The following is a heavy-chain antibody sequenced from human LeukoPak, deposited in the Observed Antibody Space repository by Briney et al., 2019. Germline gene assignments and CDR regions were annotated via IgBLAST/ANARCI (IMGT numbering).Heavy chain of an antibody. J-gene: IGHJ4*02. CDR1: GYTFTSHY. D-gene: IGHD6-13*01. Sequence: AASVTVSCKASGYTFTSHYMHWVRQAPGQGLEWMGIINPSGGSTSYAQKFQGRVTMTRDTSTSTVYMELSSLRSEDTAVYYCAKDSSSSYYFDYWGQGTLVTVSS. CDR3: AKDSSSSYYFDY. CDR2: INPSGGST. V-gene: IGHV1-46*01.